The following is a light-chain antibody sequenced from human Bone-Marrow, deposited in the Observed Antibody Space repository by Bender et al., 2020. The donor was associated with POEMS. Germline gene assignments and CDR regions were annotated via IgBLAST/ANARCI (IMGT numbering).Light chain of an antibody. CDR3: SSYAVTNNVL. CDR2: EVS. CDR1: SSDVGSYNS. V-gene: IGLV2-8*01. J-gene: IGLJ2*01. Sequence: QSTLTQPPSASASPGQSVTISCTGTSSDVGSYNSVSWYQQHPGTAPKLMIYEVSKRPSGVPARFSGSKSGNTASLTVSGLQAEDEADYYCSSYAVTNNVLFGGGTKLTVL.